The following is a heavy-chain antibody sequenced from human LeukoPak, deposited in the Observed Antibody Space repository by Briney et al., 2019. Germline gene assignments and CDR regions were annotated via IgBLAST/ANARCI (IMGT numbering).Heavy chain of an antibody. J-gene: IGHJ4*02. Sequence: SETLSLTYTVSGGSISSYYWSWIRQPPGQGLDRIGRIYTSGSTNYDPSLKSRVTMSVDTSKNQFSLKLSSVTAADTAVYYCARASSGTYYYFDYWGQGTLVTVSS. V-gene: IGHV4-4*07. D-gene: IGHD1-26*01. CDR1: GGSISSYY. CDR3: ARASSGTYYYFDY. CDR2: IYTSGST.